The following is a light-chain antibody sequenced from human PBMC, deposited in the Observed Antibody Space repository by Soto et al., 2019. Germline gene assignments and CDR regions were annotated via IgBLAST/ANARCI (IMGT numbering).Light chain of an antibody. CDR2: DVS. V-gene: IGLV2-14*01. Sequence: QSALTQPASVSGSPGQSITISCTGTSSDVGGYNFFSWYQQHPGKAPKLIISDVSNRPSGVSTRFSGSKSGNTASLTISGLQAEDEADYYCSSYTSINTHVFGTGTKVTVL. J-gene: IGLJ1*01. CDR1: SSDVGGYNF. CDR3: SSYTSINTHV.